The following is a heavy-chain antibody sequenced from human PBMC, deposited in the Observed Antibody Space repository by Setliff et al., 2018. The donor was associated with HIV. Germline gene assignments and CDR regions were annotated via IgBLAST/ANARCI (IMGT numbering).Heavy chain of an antibody. CDR1: GYTFTDYY. D-gene: IGHD6-19*01. CDR2: INPNYGIT. Sequence: VKVSCKASGYTFTDYYIHWVRQAPGQGLEWMGWINPNYGITNYAQKFQGRVTMARDMSIKTAYMDLTSLGSDDMAIYYCARGRPGWYLGYWGQGALVTVSS. V-gene: IGHV1-2*02. CDR3: ARGRPGWYLGY. J-gene: IGHJ4*02.